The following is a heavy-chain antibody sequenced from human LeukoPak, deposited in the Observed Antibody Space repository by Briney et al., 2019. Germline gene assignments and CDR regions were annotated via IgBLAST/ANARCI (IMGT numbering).Heavy chain of an antibody. D-gene: IGHD3-16*01. CDR3: ARHGYTASHYFLDY. J-gene: IGHJ4*02. CDR1: SGSINSYF. Sequence: SETLSLTCTVSSGSINSYFWGWVRQPAGRGLEWIGRIYTTGNTHHNPSLKSRLTMSIDTSKRQFSLNLRSVTAADTAIYYCARHGYTASHYFLDYWSQGTLVTVSS. CDR2: IYTTGNT. V-gene: IGHV4-4*07.